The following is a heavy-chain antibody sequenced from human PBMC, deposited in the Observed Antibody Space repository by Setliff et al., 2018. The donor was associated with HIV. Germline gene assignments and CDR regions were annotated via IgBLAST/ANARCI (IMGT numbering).Heavy chain of an antibody. CDR2: TIPVLSMS. CDR3: ATSFGSGVAPFDN. V-gene: IGHV1-69*02. J-gene: IGHJ4*02. D-gene: IGHD3-10*01. CDR1: EDTSNSYT. Sequence: SVKVSCKASEDTSNSYTIHWVRQTPGQGLEWMGRTIPVLSMSNFALKFQGRGSIFADKSTSTAYLGLNGLTSEDTAIYYCATSFGSGVAPFDNWGQGTLVTVSS.